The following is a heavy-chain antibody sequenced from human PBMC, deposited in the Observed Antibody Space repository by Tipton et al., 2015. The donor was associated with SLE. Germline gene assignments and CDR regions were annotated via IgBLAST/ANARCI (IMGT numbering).Heavy chain of an antibody. CDR3: ARRLRRGSAFDI. CDR2: INHSGST. J-gene: IGHJ3*02. V-gene: IGHV4-34*01. CDR1: GGSFSGYY. D-gene: IGHD4-17*01. Sequence: LRLSCAVYGGSFSGYYWSWIRQPPGKGLEWIGEINHSGSTNYNPSLKSRVTISVDTSKNQFSLKLSSVTAADTAAYYCARRLRRGSAFDIWGQGTMVTVSS.